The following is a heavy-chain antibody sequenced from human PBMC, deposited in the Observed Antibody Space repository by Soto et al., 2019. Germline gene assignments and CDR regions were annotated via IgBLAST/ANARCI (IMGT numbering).Heavy chain of an antibody. CDR3: ARGITIFGVVTHRGFDP. CDR1: GFTFSSYS. Sequence: PGGSLRLSCAASGFTFSSYSMNWVRQAPGKGLEWVSSISSSSSYIYYADSVKGRFTISRDNAKNSLYLQMNSLRAEDTAVYYCARGITIFGVVTHRGFDPWGQGTLVTVSS. J-gene: IGHJ5*02. V-gene: IGHV3-21*01. CDR2: ISSSSSYI. D-gene: IGHD3-3*01.